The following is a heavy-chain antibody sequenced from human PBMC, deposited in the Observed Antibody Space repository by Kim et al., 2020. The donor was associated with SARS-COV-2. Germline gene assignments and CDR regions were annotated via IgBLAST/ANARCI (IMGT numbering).Heavy chain of an antibody. V-gene: IGHV1-3*01. CDR3: ARDRRVTMVRGVIPTSWFDP. CDR1: GYTFTSYA. J-gene: IGHJ5*02. CDR2: INAGNGNT. Sequence: ASVKVSCKASGYTFTSYAMHWVRQAPGQRLEWMGWINAGNGNTKYSQKFQGRVTITRDTSASTAYMELSSLRSEDTAVYYCARDRRVTMVRGVIPTSWFDPWGQGTLVTVSS. D-gene: IGHD3-10*01.